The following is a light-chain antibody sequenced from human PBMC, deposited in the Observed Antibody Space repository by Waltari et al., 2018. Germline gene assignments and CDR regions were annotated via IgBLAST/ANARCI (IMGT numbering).Light chain of an antibody. V-gene: IGKV1-27*01. J-gene: IGKJ1*01. CDR1: QGINNE. Sequence: DIQMTQSPSSLSASIGDGVTVTCRASQGINNELSWFQQKPGKAPTLLIYGASTLQTGVSSRFSGSGSGTDVTLTINSLQPEDVATYYCQHDHLPPWTFGQGTKVEIK. CDR2: GAS. CDR3: QHDHLPPWT.